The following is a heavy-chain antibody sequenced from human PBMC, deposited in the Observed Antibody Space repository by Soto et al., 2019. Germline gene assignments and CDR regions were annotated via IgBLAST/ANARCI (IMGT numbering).Heavy chain of an antibody. Sequence: PSETLSLTCTVSGGSISSYYWSWIRQPPGKGLEWIGYIYYSGSTNYNPSLKSRVTISVDTSKNQFSLKLSSVTAADTAVYYCARELRSLEYSGYDLAPYFDYWGQGTLVTVSS. CDR1: GGSISSYY. CDR3: ARELRSLEYSGYDLAPYFDY. J-gene: IGHJ4*02. V-gene: IGHV4-59*01. D-gene: IGHD5-12*01. CDR2: IYYSGST.